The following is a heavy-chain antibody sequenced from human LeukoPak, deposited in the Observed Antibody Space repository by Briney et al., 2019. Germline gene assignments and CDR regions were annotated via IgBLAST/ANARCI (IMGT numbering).Heavy chain of an antibody. V-gene: IGHV4-59*08. CDR1: GGSISSYY. Sequence: SETLSLTCTVSGGSISSYYWSWIRQPPGKGLEWIGYIYYSGSTNYNPSLKSRVTISVDTSKNQLSLKLSSVTAADTAVYYCARLQTTTLDYWGQGTLVTVSS. D-gene: IGHD1-26*01. J-gene: IGHJ4*02. CDR2: IYYSGST. CDR3: ARLQTTTLDY.